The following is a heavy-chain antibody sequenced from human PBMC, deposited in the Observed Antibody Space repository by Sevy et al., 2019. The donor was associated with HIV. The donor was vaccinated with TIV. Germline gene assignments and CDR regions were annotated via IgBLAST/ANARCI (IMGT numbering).Heavy chain of an antibody. V-gene: IGHV3-23*01. CDR1: GFTFSRYS. J-gene: IGHJ4*02. D-gene: IGHD2-15*01. CDR3: AIGLGYCSGGSCQH. Sequence: GGSLRLSCAASGFTFSRYSMSWVRQSPGKELEWVSVIRDSGGNTIYADSVKGRFTVSRDNSRNTLYLQMNSLGAEDTAIYYCAIGLGYCSGGSCQHWGEGTLVTVSS. CDR2: IRDSGGNT.